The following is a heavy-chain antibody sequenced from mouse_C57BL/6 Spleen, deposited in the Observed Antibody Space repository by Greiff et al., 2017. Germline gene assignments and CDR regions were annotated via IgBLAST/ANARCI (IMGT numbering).Heavy chain of an antibody. J-gene: IGHJ1*03. D-gene: IGHD1-1*01. CDR3: TSIYYYGSDWYFDV. V-gene: IGHV6-3*01. CDR2: IRLKSDNYAT. Sequence: EVKLEESGGGLVQPGGSMKLSCVASGFTFSNYWMNWVRQSPEKGLEWVAQIRLKSDNYATHYAESVKGRFTISRDDSKSSVYLQMNNLRAEDTGTYYCTSIYYYGSDWYFDVWGTGTTVTVSS. CDR1: GFTFSNYW.